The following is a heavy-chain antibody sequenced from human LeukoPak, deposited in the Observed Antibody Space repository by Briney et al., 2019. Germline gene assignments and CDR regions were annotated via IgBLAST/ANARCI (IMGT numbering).Heavy chain of an antibody. CDR2: ISGSGGST. CDR3: AKAPGWGGAAAGRSGDFDY. D-gene: IGHD6-13*01. J-gene: IGHJ4*02. Sequence: PGGSLRLSCAASGFTFSSYAMSWVRQAPGKGLEWVSAISGSGGSTYYADSVKGRFTVSRDNSKNTLYLQMNSLRAEDTAVYYCAKAPGWGGAAAGRSGDFDYWGQGTLVTVSS. CDR1: GFTFSSYA. V-gene: IGHV3-23*01.